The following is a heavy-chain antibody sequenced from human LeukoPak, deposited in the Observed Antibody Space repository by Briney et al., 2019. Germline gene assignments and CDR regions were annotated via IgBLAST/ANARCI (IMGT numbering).Heavy chain of an antibody. CDR2: INHSGRT. Sequence: PSETLSLTCVVYGGSFSGDYWSWIRQPPGRGLEWIGEINHSGRTNYNPSPKSRVTISVDTSKNQFSLKLSSVTAADTAVYYCAREGFGELSHFDYWGQGTLVTVSS. V-gene: IGHV4-34*01. J-gene: IGHJ4*02. CDR3: AREGFGELSHFDY. CDR1: GGSFSGDY. D-gene: IGHD3-10*01.